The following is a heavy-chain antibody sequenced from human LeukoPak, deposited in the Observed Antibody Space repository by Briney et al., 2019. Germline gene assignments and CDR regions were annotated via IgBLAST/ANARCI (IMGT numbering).Heavy chain of an antibody. D-gene: IGHD3-22*01. CDR1: GFTFSSYE. J-gene: IGHJ4*02. V-gene: IGHV3-48*03. Sequence: PGGSLRLSCAAAGFTFSSYEMNWVRQAPGKGLEWVSYISSSGSTIYYADSVKGRFTISRDNAKNSLYLQMNSLRAEDTAVYYCATHYYDSSGYFWGQGTLVTVSS. CDR3: ATHYYDSSGYF. CDR2: ISSSGSTI.